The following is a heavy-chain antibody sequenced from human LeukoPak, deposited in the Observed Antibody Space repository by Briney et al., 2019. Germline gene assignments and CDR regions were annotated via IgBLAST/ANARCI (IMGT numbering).Heavy chain of an antibody. CDR2: ISGSGGST. CDR3: AKGGCSSTSCYGDYFDY. V-gene: IGHV3-23*01. D-gene: IGHD2-2*01. J-gene: IGHJ4*02. Sequence: GGSLRLSCAASGFTFSSYAMSWVRQAPGKGLGWVSAISGSGGSTYYADSVKGRFTISRDNSKNTLYLQMNSLRAEDTAVYYCAKGGCSSTSCYGDYFDYWGQGTLVTVSS. CDR1: GFTFSSYA.